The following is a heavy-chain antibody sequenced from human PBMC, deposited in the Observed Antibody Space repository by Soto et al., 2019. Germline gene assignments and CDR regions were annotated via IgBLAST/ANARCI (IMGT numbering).Heavy chain of an antibody. D-gene: IGHD6-6*01. CDR3: ARSSGSAYWFDP. J-gene: IGHJ5*02. V-gene: IGHV1-18*01. CDR2: ISAYNGNT. Sequence: QVQLVQSGAEVKKPGASVKVSCKASGYTFTSYGISWVRQAPGQGLEWMGWISAYNGNTNYAQKLQGXVTXXTXPSTSTAYMELRSLRSDDTAVYYCARSSGSAYWFDPWGQGTLVTVSS. CDR1: GYTFTSYG.